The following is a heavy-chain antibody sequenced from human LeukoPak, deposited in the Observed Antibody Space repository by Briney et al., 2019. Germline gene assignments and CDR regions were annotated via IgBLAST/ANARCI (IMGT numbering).Heavy chain of an antibody. J-gene: IGHJ3*01. Sequence: PSETLSLTCTVSSGSISSYYWSWIRQPPGKGLEWIGYIYSSGSTTYNPSLKSRVTISVDTSKNQFSLKLNSVTAADTAVYYCARRSVVTAINFDAFDFWGQGTMVTVSS. CDR2: IYSSGST. V-gene: IGHV4-59*08. CDR3: ARRSVVTAINFDAFDF. D-gene: IGHD2-21*02. CDR1: SGSISSYY.